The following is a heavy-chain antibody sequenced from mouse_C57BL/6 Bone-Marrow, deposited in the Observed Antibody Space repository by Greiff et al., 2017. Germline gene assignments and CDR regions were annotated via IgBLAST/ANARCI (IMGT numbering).Heavy chain of an antibody. V-gene: IGHV1-59*01. D-gene: IGHD2-12*01. CDR3: ARRSNDVGDY. CDR2: NDPSDSYT. J-gene: IGHJ4*01. CDR1: GYTFTSYW. Sequence: QVQLQQPGAELVRPGTSVKLSCKASGYTFTSYWMHWVKQRPGQGLEWIGVNDPSDSYTNYNQKFKGKATLTVDTSSSTAYMQRSSLTSEDSAVYYCARRSNDVGDYWGQGTSVTVSS.